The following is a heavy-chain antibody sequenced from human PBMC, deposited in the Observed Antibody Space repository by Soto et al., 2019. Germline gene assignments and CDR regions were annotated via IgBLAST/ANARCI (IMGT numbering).Heavy chain of an antibody. CDR2: LSGSGATT. CDR1: GFSFGGYA. J-gene: IGHJ5*02. D-gene: IGHD1-26*01. Sequence: EVQLSESGGGLVQPGGSLRLSCAASGFSFGGYAMNWVRQAPGKGLEGVVGLSGSGATTYYADSVQGRFTISRDNSDSMLYLQMNSLRAEDTAVYYCTKSGGCYTLRPWFDPWGQGTLVTVSS. V-gene: IGHV3-23*01. CDR3: TKSGGCYTLRPWFDP.